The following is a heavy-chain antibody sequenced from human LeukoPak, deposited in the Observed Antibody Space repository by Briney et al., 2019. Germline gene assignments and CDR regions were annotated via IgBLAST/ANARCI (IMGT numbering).Heavy chain of an antibody. V-gene: IGHV5-51*01. CDR2: XYPGYSHT. CDR3: ARLENYDFWSGYSNWFDP. D-gene: IGHD3-3*01. J-gene: IGHJ5*02. Sequence: XXLXWXGXXYPGYSHTRYSPSFQAQVTISADKSISTAYLQWSSLKASDTAMYYCARLENYDFWSGYSNWFDPWGQGTLVTVSS.